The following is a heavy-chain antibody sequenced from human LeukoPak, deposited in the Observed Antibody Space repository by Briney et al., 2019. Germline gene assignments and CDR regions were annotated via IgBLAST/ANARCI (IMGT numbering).Heavy chain of an antibody. V-gene: IGHV4-59*01. CDR2: TYYSGST. CDR3: ARGVAVAEGLPYFDY. Sequence: PSETLSLTCTVSGGSISSYYWSWIRQPPGKGLEWIGYTYYSGSTNYNPSLKSRVTISVDTSKNQFSLKLSSVTAADTAVYYCARGVAVAEGLPYFDYWGQGTLVTVSS. D-gene: IGHD6-19*01. CDR1: GGSISSYY. J-gene: IGHJ4*02.